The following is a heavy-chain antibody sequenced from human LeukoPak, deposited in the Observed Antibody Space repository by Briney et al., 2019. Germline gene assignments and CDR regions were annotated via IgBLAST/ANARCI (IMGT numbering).Heavy chain of an antibody. Sequence: GGSLRLSCAASGFTFSSYAMHWVRQAPGKGLEWVAVISYDGSNKYYADSVKGRFTISRDNSKNTLYLQMNSLRAEDTAVYYCAREGYSSGWAGYYYYYMDVWGKGTTVTVSS. D-gene: IGHD6-19*01. CDR3: AREGYSSGWAGYYYYYMDV. CDR1: GFTFSSYA. V-gene: IGHV3-30*04. CDR2: ISYDGSNK. J-gene: IGHJ6*03.